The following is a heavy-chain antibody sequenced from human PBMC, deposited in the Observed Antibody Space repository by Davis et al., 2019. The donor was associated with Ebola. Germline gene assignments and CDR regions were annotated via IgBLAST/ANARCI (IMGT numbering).Heavy chain of an antibody. V-gene: IGHV1-24*01. CDR3: AIGGLKGGFDY. Sequence: ASVKVSCKTSGYSFSGFGISWVRQAPGKGLEWMGCFDPEDGEAIYAQKFQGRVTMTEDTSTDTAHMELSSLRSEDTAIYYCAIGGLKGGFDYWGRGTLVTVSS. D-gene: IGHD3-16*01. CDR2: FDPEDGEA. CDR1: GYSFSGFG. J-gene: IGHJ4*02.